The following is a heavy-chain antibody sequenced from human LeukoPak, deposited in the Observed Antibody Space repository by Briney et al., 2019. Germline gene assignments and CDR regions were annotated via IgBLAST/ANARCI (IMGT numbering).Heavy chain of an antibody. V-gene: IGHV1-46*01. CDR3: ARDSGGSPGIWFDP. J-gene: IGHJ5*02. D-gene: IGHD2-15*01. CDR2: INPSGGST. Sequence: ASVKVSCKASGYTFTSYYMHWVRQAPGQGLEWMGIINPSGGSTNYAQKFQGRVTITADESTSTAYMELSSLRSEDTAVYYRARDSGGSPGIWFDPWGQGTLVTVSS. CDR1: GYTFTSYY.